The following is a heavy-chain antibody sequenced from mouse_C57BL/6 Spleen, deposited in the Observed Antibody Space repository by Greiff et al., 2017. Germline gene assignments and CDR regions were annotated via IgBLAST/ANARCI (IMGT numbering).Heavy chain of an antibody. Sequence: EVQLQQSGPELVKPGASVKMSCKASGYTFTDYNMHWVKQSHGKSLEWIGYINPNNGGTSYNQKFKGKATLTVNKSSSTAYMELRSLTSEDSAVYYCASVTPFTPYYAMDYWGQGTSVTVSS. CDR3: ASVTPFTPYYAMDY. V-gene: IGHV1-22*01. CDR2: INPNNGGT. D-gene: IGHD1-1*01. CDR1: GYTFTDYN. J-gene: IGHJ4*01.